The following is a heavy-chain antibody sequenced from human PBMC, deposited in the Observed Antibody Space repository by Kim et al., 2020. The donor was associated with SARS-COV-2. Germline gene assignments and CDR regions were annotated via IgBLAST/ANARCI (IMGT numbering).Heavy chain of an antibody. D-gene: IGHD3-9*01. Sequence: SVKVSCKASGGTFSSYAISWVRQAPGQGLEWMGGIIPIFGTANYAQKFQGRVTITADESTSTAYMELSSLRSEDTAVYYCARDLASYDILTGYYNEDYYYYGMDVWGQGTTVTVSS. J-gene: IGHJ6*02. V-gene: IGHV1-69*13. CDR2: IIPIFGTA. CDR3: ARDLASYDILTGYYNEDYYYYGMDV. CDR1: GGTFSSYA.